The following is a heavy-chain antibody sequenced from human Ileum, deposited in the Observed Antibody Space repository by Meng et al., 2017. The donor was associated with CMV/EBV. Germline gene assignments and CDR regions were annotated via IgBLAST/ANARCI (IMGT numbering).Heavy chain of an antibody. CDR2: INARGITT. Sequence: GGSLRLSCATSGITFSDYALSWVRQAPGKGLEWVSMINARGITTYYPDSVKGRVTISRDNSNNKRYVQMNSLRVEDTAIYYCVKGRASPGTSYFDLWGQGTLVTVSS. D-gene: IGHD2-21*01. CDR3: VKGRASPGTSYFDL. J-gene: IGHJ4*02. CDR1: GITFSDYA. V-gene: IGHV3-23*01.